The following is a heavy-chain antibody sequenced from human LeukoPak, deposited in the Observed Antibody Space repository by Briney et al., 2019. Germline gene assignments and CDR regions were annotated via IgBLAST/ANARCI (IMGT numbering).Heavy chain of an antibody. CDR2: ISSSSSYI. V-gene: IGHV3-21*01. CDR1: GFTFSSYS. J-gene: IGHJ5*02. D-gene: IGHD2-2*02. CDR3: ARDLFHCSSTSCYTGGGPYNWLDP. Sequence: PGGSLRLSCAASGFTFSSYSMNWVRQAPGKGLEWVSSISSSSSYIYYADSVKGRFTISRDNAKNSLYLQMNSLRAEDTAVYYCARDLFHCSSTSCYTGGGPYNWLDPWGQGTLVTVSS.